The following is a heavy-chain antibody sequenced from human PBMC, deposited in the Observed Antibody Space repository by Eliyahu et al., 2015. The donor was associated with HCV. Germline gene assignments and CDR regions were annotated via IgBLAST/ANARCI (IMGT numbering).Heavy chain of an antibody. D-gene: IGHD3-22*01. CDR1: GFSLSTSGVG. V-gene: IGHV2-5*02. CDR3: ARPRDSSGYFDDAFDI. Sequence: QITLKESGPTLVKPTQTLTLTCTFSGFSLSTSGVGVGWIRQPPGKALEWLALIYWDDDKRYSPSLKSRLTITKDTSKNQVVLTMANMDPVDTATYYCARPRDSSGYFDDAFDIWGQGTMVTVSS. CDR2: IYWDDDK. J-gene: IGHJ3*02.